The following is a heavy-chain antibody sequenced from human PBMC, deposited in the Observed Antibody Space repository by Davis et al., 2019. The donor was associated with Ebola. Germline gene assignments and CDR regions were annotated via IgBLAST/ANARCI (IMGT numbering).Heavy chain of an antibody. V-gene: IGHV3-33*08. Sequence: GESLKISCAASGCTFSSYGMHWVRQAPGKGLEWVAVIWYDGSNKYYADSVKGRFTISRDNSKNTLYLQMNSLRAEDTAVYYCARDPGDCTNGVCSNGFDYWGQGTLVTVSS. D-gene: IGHD2-8*01. J-gene: IGHJ4*02. CDR3: ARDPGDCTNGVCSNGFDY. CDR1: GCTFSSYG. CDR2: IWYDGSNK.